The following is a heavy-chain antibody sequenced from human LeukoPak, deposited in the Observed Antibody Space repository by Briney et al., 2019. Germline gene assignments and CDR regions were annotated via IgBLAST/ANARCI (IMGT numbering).Heavy chain of an antibody. CDR1: GGTFSSYA. D-gene: IGHD3-3*01. CDR3: ARGYYDSWSGYPAGMDV. V-gene: IGHV1-69*13. J-gene: IGHJ6*02. CDR2: IIPIFGTA. Sequence: SVKVSCKASGGTFSSYAISWVRQAPGQGLEWMGGIIPIFGTANYAQKFQGRVTITADESTSTAYMELSSLRSEDTAVYYCARGYYDSWSGYPAGMDVWGQGTTVTVSS.